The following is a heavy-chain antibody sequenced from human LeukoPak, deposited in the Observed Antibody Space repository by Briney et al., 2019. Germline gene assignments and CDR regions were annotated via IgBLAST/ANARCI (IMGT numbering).Heavy chain of an antibody. J-gene: IGHJ6*03. CDR1: RFTFSSYS. CDR3: ARGRIAVAGTYIPSNWGPQLYYMDV. V-gene: IGHV3-21*01. CDR2: ISSSGSYI. Sequence: GGPLRLSCAASRFTFSSYSMNWVRQAPGKGLEWVSSISSSGSYIYYADSVKGRFTISRDNAKNSLYLQMNSLRAEDTAVYYCARGRIAVAGTYIPSNWGPQLYYMDVWGKGTTVTVSS. D-gene: IGHD6-19*01.